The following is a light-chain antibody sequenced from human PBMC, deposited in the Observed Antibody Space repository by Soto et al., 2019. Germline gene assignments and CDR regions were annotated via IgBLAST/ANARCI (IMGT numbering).Light chain of an antibody. CDR1: QSVSSSY. Sequence: EIVLTQSPGTLSLSPGERATLSCRASQSVSSSYLAWYQQKPGQAPRLLIYGASSRATGIPDRFSGSGSGTEVNLTISRLEPEDFAVYYCQQYGSSPMYSFGQGPKLEIK. CDR3: QQYGSSPMYS. J-gene: IGKJ2*01. V-gene: IGKV3-20*01. CDR2: GAS.